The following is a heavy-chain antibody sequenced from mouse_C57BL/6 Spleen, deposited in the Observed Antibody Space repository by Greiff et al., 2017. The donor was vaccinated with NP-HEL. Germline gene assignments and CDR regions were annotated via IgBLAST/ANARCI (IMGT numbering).Heavy chain of an antibody. CDR2: IYPRSGNT. V-gene: IGHV1-81*01. D-gene: IGHD1-1*01. Sequence: VQLQQSGAELARPGASVKLSCKASGYTFTSYGISWVKQRTGQGLEWIGEIYPRSGNTYYNEKFKGKATLTADKSSSTAYMELRSLTSEDSAVYVCARQYYGSSPFDYWGQGTTLTVSS. CDR3: ARQYYGSSPFDY. CDR1: GYTFTSYG. J-gene: IGHJ2*01.